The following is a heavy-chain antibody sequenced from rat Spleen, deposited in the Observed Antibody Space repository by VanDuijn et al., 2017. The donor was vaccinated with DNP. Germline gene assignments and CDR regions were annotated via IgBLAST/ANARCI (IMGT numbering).Heavy chain of an antibody. CDR2: IIYDGSST. Sequence: EVQLVDSGGGLVQPGRSLKLSCEVSGFTFSNFDMAWVRQAPMKGLEWVATIIYDGSSTYYRDSVKGRFTISRDYAKPTLYLQMDSLRSEDTATYYCTRYYDSFDYWGQGVMVTVSS. CDR3: TRYYDSFDY. D-gene: IGHD1-1*01. V-gene: IGHV5-7*01. CDR1: GFTFSNFD. J-gene: IGHJ2*01.